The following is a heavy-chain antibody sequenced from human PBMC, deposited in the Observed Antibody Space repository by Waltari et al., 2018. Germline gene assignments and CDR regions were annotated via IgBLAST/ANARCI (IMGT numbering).Heavy chain of an antibody. J-gene: IGHJ4*02. CDR1: GYSISSGYY. CDR2: IYHSGST. CDR3: ARLNVVAATDY. Sequence: QVQLQESGPGLVKPSETLSLTCAVSGYSISSGYYWGWIRQPPGKGLEWIGSIYHSGSTYYNPSLKGRVTISVDTSKNQFSLKLSSVTAADPAVYYCARLNVVAATDYWGQGTLVTVSS. D-gene: IGHD2-15*01. V-gene: IGHV4-38-2*01.